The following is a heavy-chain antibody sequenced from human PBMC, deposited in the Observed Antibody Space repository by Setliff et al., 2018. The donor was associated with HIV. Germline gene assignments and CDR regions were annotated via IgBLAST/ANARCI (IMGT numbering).Heavy chain of an antibody. CDR3: ARDPGYSTSWYYFDY. V-gene: IGHV1-46*01. Sequence: ASVKVSCKASGNTFTKYYMHWVRQAPGQGLEWMGILNPSGSTVSAQKFRGRVTMTRDTSTNTVYMELSGLRSEDTAVYYCARDPGYSTSWYYFDYWGQGTLVTVSS. CDR1: GNTFTKYY. J-gene: IGHJ4*02. CDR2: LNPSGST. D-gene: IGHD6-13*01.